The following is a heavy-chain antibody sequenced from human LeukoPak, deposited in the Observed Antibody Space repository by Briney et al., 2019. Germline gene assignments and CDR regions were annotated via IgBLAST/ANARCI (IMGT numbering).Heavy chain of an antibody. J-gene: IGHJ3*02. CDR1: GFTFSDYT. CDR2: ISGSSNYI. D-gene: IGHD2-21*01. V-gene: IGHV3-21*01. CDR3: ARDESGDNDAFDI. Sequence: GGSLRLSCAASGFTFSDYTMNWVRLAPGKGLEWVSSISGSSNYIYYADSVKGRFTISRGNAKNSLYLQMNSLRVEDTAVYYYARDESGDNDAFDIWGQGTMVTVSS.